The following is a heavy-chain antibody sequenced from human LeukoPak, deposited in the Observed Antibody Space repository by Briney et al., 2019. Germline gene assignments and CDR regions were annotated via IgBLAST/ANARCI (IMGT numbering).Heavy chain of an antibody. V-gene: IGHV4-4*02. CDR2: IYYSGST. J-gene: IGHJ6*02. CDR3: ARRNSEYYYGMDV. D-gene: IGHD1-14*01. CDR1: GGSISSSNW. Sequence: SGTLSLTCAVSGGSISSSNWWSWVRQPPGKGLEWIGEIYYSGSTNYNPSLKSRVTISVDTSKNQFSLKLSSVTAADTAVYYCARRNSEYYYGMDVWGQGTTVTVSS.